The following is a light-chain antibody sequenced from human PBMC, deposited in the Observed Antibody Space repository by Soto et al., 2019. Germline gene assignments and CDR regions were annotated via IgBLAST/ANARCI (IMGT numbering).Light chain of an antibody. J-gene: IGLJ1*01. Sequence: QSVLSQPASVSGSPGQSVTISCTVTSSDVGAYNSVSWYQQHPDKAPQLMIYKGTQRPSGVSNRFSGSTSGNAASLTISGLQAGDEADYFCCSSAPESTYVFGTGTKSPS. CDR2: KGT. CDR1: SSDVGAYNS. CDR3: CSSAPESTYV. V-gene: IGLV2-23*01.